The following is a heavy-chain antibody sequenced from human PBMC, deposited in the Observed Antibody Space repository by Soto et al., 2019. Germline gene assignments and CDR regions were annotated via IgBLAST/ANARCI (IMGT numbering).Heavy chain of an antibody. CDR1: GGSISSYY. V-gene: IGHV4-59*01. Sequence: SETLSLTCTVSGGSISSYYWSWIRQPPGKGLEWIGYIYYSGSTNYNPSLKSRVTISVDTSKNQFSLKLSSVTAADTAVYYCARDDNGSGRFDPWGQGTLVTVSS. CDR2: IYYSGST. CDR3: ARDDNGSGRFDP. J-gene: IGHJ5*02. D-gene: IGHD3-10*01.